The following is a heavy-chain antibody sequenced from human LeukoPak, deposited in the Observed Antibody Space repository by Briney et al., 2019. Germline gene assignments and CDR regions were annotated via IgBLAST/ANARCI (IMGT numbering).Heavy chain of an antibody. J-gene: IGHJ4*02. Sequence: GGSLRLSCAGSGFSFSRHGMNWVRQAPGKGLEWVSGISPSGDITYYTDSVRGRFTISRDNFKNTLSLQVNSLRAEDTAVYYCAKAHDSSGSFFDYWGQGTLVTVSS. CDR2: ISPSGDIT. CDR3: AKAHDSSGSFFDY. V-gene: IGHV3-23*01. CDR1: GFSFSRHG. D-gene: IGHD3-22*01.